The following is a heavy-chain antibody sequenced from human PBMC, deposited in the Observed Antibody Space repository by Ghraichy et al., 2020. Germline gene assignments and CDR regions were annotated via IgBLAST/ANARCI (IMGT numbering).Heavy chain of an antibody. CDR1: RSTVHTSE. CDR3: ARPSGMAVAGTDAFHI. V-gene: IGHV3-33*08. Sequence: GGSLRLSSDNHRSTVHTSELQSRLRTPYDGFGWVKMIWSDGRNKYYADSVKGRFTISRDNSENTLYLQMNSLRPEDTSVYYCARPSGMAVAGTDAFHIWGQGTMVTVSS. D-gene: IGHD6-19*01. J-gene: IGHJ3*02. CDR2: IWSDGRNK.